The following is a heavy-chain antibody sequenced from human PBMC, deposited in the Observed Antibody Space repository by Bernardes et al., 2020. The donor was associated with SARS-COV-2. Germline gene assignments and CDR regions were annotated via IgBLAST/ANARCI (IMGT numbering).Heavy chain of an antibody. D-gene: IGHD2-8*01. J-gene: IGHJ4*02. CDR3: ARDENGVRY. V-gene: IGHV3-7*01. CDR1: GFTFSGFW. CDR2: ITEDGSAD. Sequence: SLSLSCAASGFTFSGFWMSWVRPAPGKWLEWVANITEDGSADYYVDSVQGRFTISRDNAKKSMYLQMNSLRAEDTAVYYCARDENGVRYWGQGTLVTVSS.